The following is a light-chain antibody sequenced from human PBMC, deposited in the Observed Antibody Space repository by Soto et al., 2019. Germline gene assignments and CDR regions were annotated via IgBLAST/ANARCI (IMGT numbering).Light chain of an antibody. CDR1: SSDVGGYNY. CDR3: TSYAGGNNV. Sequence: QSALTQPPSASGSPGQPVTISCTGTSSDVGGYNYVSWYQQYPGKVPKLMVYEVNKRPSGVPDRFSGSKSGNTASLTVSGLQADDEADYYCTSYAGGNNVFGTGTKVTVL. V-gene: IGLV2-8*01. J-gene: IGLJ1*01. CDR2: EVN.